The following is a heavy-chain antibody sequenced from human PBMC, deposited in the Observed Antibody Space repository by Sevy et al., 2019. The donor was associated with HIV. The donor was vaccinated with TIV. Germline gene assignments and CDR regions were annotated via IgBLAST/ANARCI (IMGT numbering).Heavy chain of an antibody. Sequence: SQTLSLTCAISGDSVSSNSAAWNWIRQSPSRGLEWLGRTYYRPKWYNDYAVSVKSRITINPDTSKNQFSLQLNSVTPEDTAVYYCARVLTEKPNYYYYYMDVWGKGTTVTVSS. CDR3: ARVLTEKPNYYYYYMDV. D-gene: IGHD7-27*01. CDR2: TYYRPKWYN. J-gene: IGHJ6*03. V-gene: IGHV6-1*01. CDR1: GDSVSSNSAA.